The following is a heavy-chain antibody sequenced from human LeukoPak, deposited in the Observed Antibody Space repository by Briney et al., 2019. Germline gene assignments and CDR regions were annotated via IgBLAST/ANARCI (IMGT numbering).Heavy chain of an antibody. V-gene: IGHV3-74*03. J-gene: IGHJ4*02. CDR1: GFTLSMYS. CDR2: INETGSWP. CDR3: VRAISGAGEY. Sequence: GGSLRLSCAVSGFTLSMYSIHWVRQAPGEGLEWVSRINETGSWPTYADSVRGRFTISRDNAKNTGSLHTKKRRAEYTAVYYWVRAISGAGEYWGQGTLVTVSS. D-gene: IGHD7-27*01.